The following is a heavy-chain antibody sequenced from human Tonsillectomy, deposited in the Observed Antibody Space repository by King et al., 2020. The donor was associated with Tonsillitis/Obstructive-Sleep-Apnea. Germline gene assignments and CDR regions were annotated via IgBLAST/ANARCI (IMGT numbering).Heavy chain of an antibody. D-gene: IGHD2-2*01. V-gene: IGHV3-48*03. CDR3: ARSSELGYCSSTSCYGMDV. Sequence: VQLVESGGGLVQPGGSLRLSCAASGFTFSSYEMNWVRQAPGKGLEWVSYISSSGGTINNEDSVKGRFTISRDNAKNSLYLQMNSLRAEDTAVYYCARSSELGYCSSTSCYGMDVWGQGTTVTVSS. J-gene: IGHJ6*02. CDR2: ISSSGGTI. CDR1: GFTFSSYE.